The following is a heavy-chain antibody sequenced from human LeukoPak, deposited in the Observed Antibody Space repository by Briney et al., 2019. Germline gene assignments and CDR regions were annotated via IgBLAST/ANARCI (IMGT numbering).Heavy chain of an antibody. D-gene: IGHD4-17*01. CDR1: GFTFSKYD. Sequence: GGSLRLSCAASGFTFSKYDMYWIRQAPGKGLECVSVISRDGTTYYADSVKGRFTISRDNSKNTLYLQMNSLRAEDTAVYYCATPLGTVTYYYFGYWGQGTLVTVSS. CDR3: ATPLGTVTYYYFGY. J-gene: IGHJ4*02. V-gene: IGHV3-23*01. CDR2: ISRDGTT.